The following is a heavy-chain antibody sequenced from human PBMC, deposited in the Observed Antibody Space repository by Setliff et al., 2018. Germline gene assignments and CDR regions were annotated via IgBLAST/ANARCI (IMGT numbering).Heavy chain of an antibody. V-gene: IGHV1-69*13. CDR3: ARGYRGYYNFWSGSQGANWFDP. J-gene: IGHJ5*02. CDR2: IIPIFGTV. Sequence: ASVKVSCKASGGTFSSYAISWVRQAPGQGLEWMGGIIPIFGTVNYAQKFQGRVTITADESTSTAYMELSSLRSEDTAVYYCARGYRGYYNFWSGSQGANWFDPWGQGTLVTVSS. D-gene: IGHD3-3*01. CDR1: GGTFSSYA.